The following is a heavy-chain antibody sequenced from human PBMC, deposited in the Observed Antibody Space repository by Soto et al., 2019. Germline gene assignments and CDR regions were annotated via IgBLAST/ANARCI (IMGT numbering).Heavy chain of an antibody. CDR3: AKMSSENGYDPVFS. V-gene: IGHV3-11*01. Sequence: QVQLVESGGDLVKTGGSLRIACAASGFTFSDYYMSWVRQAPGKGLEWVSYISSSGNLIYYADSVKGRFTVSRDNAKNSVYLQMNSLRAEDTALYFCAKMSSENGYDPVFSWGQGTLVTVSS. CDR1: GFTFSDYY. D-gene: IGHD3-22*01. CDR2: ISSSGNLI. J-gene: IGHJ4*02.